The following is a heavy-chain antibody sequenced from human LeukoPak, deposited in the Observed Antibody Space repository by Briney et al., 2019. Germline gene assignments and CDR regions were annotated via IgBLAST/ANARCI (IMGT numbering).Heavy chain of an antibody. Sequence: GASVKVSCKASGGTFSSYAVSWVRQAPGQGLEWMGGIIPIFGTANYAQKFQGRVTITADESTSTAYMELSSLRSEDTAVYYCATDMGSPGGYWGQGTLVTVSS. D-gene: IGHD3-10*01. V-gene: IGHV1-69*13. CDR2: IIPIFGTA. J-gene: IGHJ4*02. CDR1: GGTFSSYA. CDR3: ATDMGSPGGY.